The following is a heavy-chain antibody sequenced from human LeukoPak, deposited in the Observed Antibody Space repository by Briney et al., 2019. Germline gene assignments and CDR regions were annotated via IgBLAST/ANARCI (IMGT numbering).Heavy chain of an antibody. D-gene: IGHD3/OR15-3a*01. CDR3: ARRLPGLAAGGNWFDP. V-gene: IGHV5-51*01. CDR1: GSRFTSYW. CDR2: IYPGDSDT. J-gene: IGHJ5*02. Sequence: GASLKISCKGSGSRFTSYWIGWVRQMPGKGLEWMGIIYPGDSDTRYSPSFQGQVTISADKSISTAYLQWSNLKASDTAMYYCARRLPGLAAGGNWFDPWGQGTLVTVSS.